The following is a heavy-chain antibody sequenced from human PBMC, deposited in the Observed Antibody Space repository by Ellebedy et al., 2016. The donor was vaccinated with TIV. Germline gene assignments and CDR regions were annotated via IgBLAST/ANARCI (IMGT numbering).Heavy chain of an antibody. Sequence: GESLKISXAASGFTFSSYAMSWVRQAPGKGLEWVSAISGSGGSTYYADSVKGRFTISRDNSKNTLYLQMNSLRAEDTAVYYCAKGGATVVTLYSYWGQGTLVTVSS. V-gene: IGHV3-23*01. CDR2: ISGSGGST. CDR1: GFTFSSYA. D-gene: IGHD4-23*01. J-gene: IGHJ4*02. CDR3: AKGGATVVTLYSY.